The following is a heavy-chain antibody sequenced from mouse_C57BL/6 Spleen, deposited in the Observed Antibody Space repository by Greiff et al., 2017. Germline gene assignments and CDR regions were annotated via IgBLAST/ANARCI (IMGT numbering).Heavy chain of an antibody. CDR1: GYNIKDDY. V-gene: IGHV14-4*01. CDR2: IDPENGDT. Sequence: VQLQQSGAELVRPGASVKLSCTASGYNIKDDYMHWVKQRPEQGLGWIGWIDPENGDTEYASKFQGKATLTADPTSNTAYLQLSSLTSADTAVYCCNPSYDWYSWVSYWGQGALVTVSA. J-gene: IGHJ3*01. CDR3: NPSYDWYSWVSY. D-gene: IGHD2-3*01.